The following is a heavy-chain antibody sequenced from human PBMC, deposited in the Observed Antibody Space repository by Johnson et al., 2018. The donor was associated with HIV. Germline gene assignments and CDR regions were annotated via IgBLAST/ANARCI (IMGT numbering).Heavy chain of an antibody. J-gene: IGHJ3*02. CDR3: ARVGDAFDI. Sequence: EVQLVESGGGLVQPGVSLRLSCAASGFTFSSYSMNWVRQAPGKGLEWVSYISSSSSTIYYADSVKGRFTISRDNAKNSLYLQMNSLRGEDTAVYYCARVGDAFDIWGQGTMVTVSS. CDR1: GFTFSSYS. D-gene: IGHD1-26*01. V-gene: IGHV3-48*04. CDR2: ISSSSSTI.